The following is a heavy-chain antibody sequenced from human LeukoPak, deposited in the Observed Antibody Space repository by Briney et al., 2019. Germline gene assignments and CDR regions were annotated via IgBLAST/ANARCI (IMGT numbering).Heavy chain of an antibody. J-gene: IGHJ4*02. V-gene: IGHV3-23*01. D-gene: IGHD3-22*01. Sequence: GGSLRLSCAASGFTFSSYGMSWVRQAPGKGLEWVSAISGSGGSTYYADSVKGRFTISRDNSKNTLYLQMNSLRAEDTAVYYCAKERDCTSGYEREDYWGQGTLVTVSS. CDR3: AKERDCTSGYEREDY. CDR2: ISGSGGST. CDR1: GFTFSSYG.